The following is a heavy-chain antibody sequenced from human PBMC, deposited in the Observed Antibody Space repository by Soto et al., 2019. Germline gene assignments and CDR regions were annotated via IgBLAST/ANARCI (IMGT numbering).Heavy chain of an antibody. CDR3: ATSRPWGELRAGWFDP. D-gene: IGHD3-16*01. CDR2: IYYRVST. J-gene: IGHJ5*02. CDR1: GGSISSSSYY. Sequence: QLQLQESGPGLVKPSETLSLTCTVSGGSISSSSYYWDWIRQPPGKVLEWIGSIYYRVSTYYNPSLKSRVTITVDTSMNQFSLKLSSVTAADTAVYFCATSRPWGELRAGWFDPWGQGTLVTVSS. V-gene: IGHV4-39*01.